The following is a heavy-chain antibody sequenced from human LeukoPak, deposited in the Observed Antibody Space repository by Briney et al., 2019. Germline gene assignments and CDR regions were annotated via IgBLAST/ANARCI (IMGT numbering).Heavy chain of an antibody. CDR2: ISSSGSTI. CDR1: GFTFSSYE. Sequence: GGSLRLSCAASGFTFSSYEMNWVRQAPGKGLEWVSYISSSGSTIYYADSVKGRFTISRDNSKNTLYLQMNSLRAEDTAVYYCARGSITMVRGVITHDDAFDIWGQGTMVTVSS. CDR3: ARGSITMVRGVITHDDAFDI. D-gene: IGHD3-10*01. J-gene: IGHJ3*02. V-gene: IGHV3-48*03.